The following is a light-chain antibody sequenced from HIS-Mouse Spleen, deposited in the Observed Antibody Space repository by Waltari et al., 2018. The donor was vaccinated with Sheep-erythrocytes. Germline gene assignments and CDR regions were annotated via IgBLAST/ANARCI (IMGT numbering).Light chain of an antibody. CDR1: SSDVGGYNY. CDR3: CSYAGSYNHV. V-gene: IGLV2-11*01. Sequence: QSALTQPRSVSGSPVQSVTISCTGTSSDVGGYNYVSWYQQHPGKAPKLMIYDVSKRPSGVPDRFSGAKSGNTASLTISVLQAEDEADYYCCSYAGSYNHVFATGTKVTVL. J-gene: IGLJ1*01. CDR2: DVS.